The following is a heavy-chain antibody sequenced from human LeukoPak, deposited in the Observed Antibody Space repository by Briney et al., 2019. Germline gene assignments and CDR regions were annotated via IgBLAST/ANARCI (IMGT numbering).Heavy chain of an antibody. J-gene: IGHJ6*04. D-gene: IGHD1-26*01. CDR2: IRASGST. CDR3: ARDIGSRI. Sequence: PSETLSLTCTVSGASINTYYWSWFRQPAGKGLEWIGRIRASGSTYYNPSLKSRVSMSIDMSKNQFSLRLNSVTAADTAVFYCARDIGSRIWGTGTTVIVSS. V-gene: IGHV4-4*07. CDR1: GASINTYY.